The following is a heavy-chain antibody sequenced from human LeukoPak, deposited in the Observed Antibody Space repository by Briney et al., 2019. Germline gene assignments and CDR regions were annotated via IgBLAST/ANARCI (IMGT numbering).Heavy chain of an antibody. CDR2: ISYSGSA. Sequence: SETLSLTCTVSGGSISSYYWSWIRQPPGKGLEWIGYISYSGSANYNPSLKSRVTISVDTSENQFSLRLSSVTAADTAVYYCARVSIVGNFDYWGQGTLVTVSS. CDR3: ARVSIVGNFDY. CDR1: GGSISSYY. V-gene: IGHV4-59*01. D-gene: IGHD2-21*01. J-gene: IGHJ4*02.